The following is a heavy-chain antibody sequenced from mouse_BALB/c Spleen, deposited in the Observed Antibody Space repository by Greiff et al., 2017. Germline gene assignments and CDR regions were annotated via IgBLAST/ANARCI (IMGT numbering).Heavy chain of an antibody. CDR1: GFSLTSYG. Sequence: QVQLQQSGPGLVQPSQSLSITCTVSGFSLTSYGVHWVRQSPGKGLEWLGVIWSGGSTDYNAAVISRLSISKDNSKSQVFFKMNSLQADDTAIYYCARNGRVPYYAMDYWGQGTSVTVSS. CDR3: ARNGRVPYYAMDY. J-gene: IGHJ4*01. CDR2: IWSGGST. D-gene: IGHD2-14*01. V-gene: IGHV2-4-1*01.